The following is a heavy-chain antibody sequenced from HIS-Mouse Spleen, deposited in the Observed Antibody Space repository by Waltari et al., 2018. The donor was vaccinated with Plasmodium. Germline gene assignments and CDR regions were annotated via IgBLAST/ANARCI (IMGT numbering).Heavy chain of an antibody. J-gene: IGHJ2*01. CDR2: IKQDGSEK. D-gene: IGHD6-13*01. CDR3: ASSWYWYFDL. Sequence: EVQLVESGGGLVQPGGSLRLSCAASGFTFCSYWMCWVRQAPGKGLEWVANIKQDGSEKYYVDSVKGRFTISRDNAKNSLYLQMNSLRAEDTAVYYCASSWYWYFDLWGRGTLVTVSS. CDR1: GFTFCSYW. V-gene: IGHV3-7*01.